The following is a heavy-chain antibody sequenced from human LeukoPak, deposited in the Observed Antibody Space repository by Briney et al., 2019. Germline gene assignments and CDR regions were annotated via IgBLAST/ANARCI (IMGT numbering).Heavy chain of an antibody. J-gene: IGHJ4*02. CDR3: ARELSGTTSYYFNY. V-gene: IGHV3-48*03. CDR2: ISTSGNTR. CDR1: GFTVSSNY. Sequence: QTGGSLRLSCAASGFTVSSNYMNWVRQAPGKGLEWVSYISTSGNTRYYADSVKGRFTISRDNAKNSLYLQMNSLRVEDTAVYYCARELSGTTSYYFNYWGQGTLVTVSS. D-gene: IGHD1-7*01.